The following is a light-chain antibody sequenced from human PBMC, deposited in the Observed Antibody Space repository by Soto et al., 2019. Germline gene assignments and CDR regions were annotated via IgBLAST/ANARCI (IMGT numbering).Light chain of an antibody. Sequence: QSVLTQPASVSGSPGQSITISCTGSISDVGSYNLVSWYQQHPGKAPKLMIYEGTKRPSGVSNRFSGSKSGNTASLTISGLQAEDEADYFCCSYAGSKIYVFGIGTKVTGL. CDR2: EGT. J-gene: IGLJ1*01. CDR1: ISDVGSYNL. CDR3: CSYAGSKIYV. V-gene: IGLV2-23*01.